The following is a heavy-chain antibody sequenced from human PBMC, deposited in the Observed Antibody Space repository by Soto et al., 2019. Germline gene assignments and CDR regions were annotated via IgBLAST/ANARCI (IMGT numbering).Heavy chain of an antibody. CDR3: ARDEVAAAGPDAFDI. V-gene: IGHV3-11*01. Sequence: GSLRLSCAASGFTFSDYYMSWIRQAPGKGLEWVSYISSSGSTIYYADSVKGRFTISRDNAKNSLYLQMNSLRAEDTAVYYCARDEVAAAGPDAFDIWGQGTMVTVSS. CDR2: ISSSGSTI. CDR1: GFTFSDYY. D-gene: IGHD6-13*01. J-gene: IGHJ3*02.